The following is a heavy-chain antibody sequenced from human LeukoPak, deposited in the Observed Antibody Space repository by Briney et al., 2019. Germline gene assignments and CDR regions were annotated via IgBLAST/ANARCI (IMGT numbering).Heavy chain of an antibody. Sequence: SVKVSCKASGGTFSSYAISWVRQAPGQGLEWMGRIIPILGIANYAQKFQGRVTITADKSTSTAYMELSSLRSEDTAVHYCARDRRVGATTNAFDIWGQGTMVTVSS. J-gene: IGHJ3*02. CDR2: IIPILGIA. V-gene: IGHV1-69*04. CDR1: GGTFSSYA. D-gene: IGHD1-26*01. CDR3: ARDRRVGATTNAFDI.